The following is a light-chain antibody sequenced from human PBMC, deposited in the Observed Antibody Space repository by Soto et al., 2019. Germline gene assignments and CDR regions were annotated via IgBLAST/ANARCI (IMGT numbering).Light chain of an antibody. CDR1: QNINRG. CDR2: AAS. CDR3: QQHYTYSWT. J-gene: IGKJ1*01. V-gene: IGKV1-5*03. Sequence: DIQMTQSPSTLSASVGDRVSITCRASQNINRGLAWYQQKPGKAPKLLIYAASTLESGVPSRFSGSGSGTEFTLTISSLQPEDFATYYCQQHYTYSWTCGQGTKVDIK.